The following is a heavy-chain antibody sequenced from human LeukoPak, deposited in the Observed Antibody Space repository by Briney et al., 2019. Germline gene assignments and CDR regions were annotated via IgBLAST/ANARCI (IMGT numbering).Heavy chain of an antibody. V-gene: IGHV3-23*01. CDR2: ISGSGGST. D-gene: IGHD4-23*01. CDR1: GFTFSSYA. Sequence: GGSLRLSCAASGFTFSSYAMSWVRQAPGKGLEWVSAISGSGGSTYYADSVKGRFTISRDNSKNTLYLQMSSLRSDDTALYYCARNSRVASTSGLNYWGQGTLVTVSS. CDR3: ARNSRVASTSGLNY. J-gene: IGHJ4*02.